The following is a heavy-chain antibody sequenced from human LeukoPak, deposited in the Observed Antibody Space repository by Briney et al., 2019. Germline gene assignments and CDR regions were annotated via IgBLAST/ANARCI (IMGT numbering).Heavy chain of an antibody. CDR2: IKSKTDGGTT. D-gene: IGHD4-23*01. CDR1: GFTSSNAW. J-gene: IGHJ4*02. V-gene: IGHV3-15*01. Sequence: GGSLRLSCAASGFTSSNAWMSWVRQAPGKGLEWVGRIKSKTDGGTTDYAAPVKGRFTISRDDSKNTLYLQMNSLKTEDTAVYYCTTDSVVNDYYFDYWGQGTLVTVSS. CDR3: TTDSVVNDYYFDY.